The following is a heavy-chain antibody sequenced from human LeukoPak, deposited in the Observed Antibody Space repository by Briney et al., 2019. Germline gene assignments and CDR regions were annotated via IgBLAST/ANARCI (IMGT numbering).Heavy chain of an antibody. V-gene: IGHV4-38-2*02. D-gene: IGHD3-10*01. Sequence: KPSETLSLTCTVSGYSISSGYYWGWIRQPPGKGPEWIGSIYHSGSTYYNPSLKSRVTISVDTSKNQFSLKLSSVTAADTAVYYCARHYGWFRSPGWFDPWGQGTLVTVSS. J-gene: IGHJ5*02. CDR3: ARHYGWFRSPGWFDP. CDR1: GYSISSGYY. CDR2: IYHSGST.